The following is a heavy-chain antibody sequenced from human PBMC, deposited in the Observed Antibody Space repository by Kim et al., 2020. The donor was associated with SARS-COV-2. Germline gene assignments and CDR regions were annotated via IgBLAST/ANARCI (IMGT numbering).Heavy chain of an antibody. CDR2: INPSGGSK. V-gene: IGHV1-46*01. J-gene: IGHJ4*02. CDR1: GYTFTSYY. Sequence: ASVKVSCKASGYTFTSYYMHWVRQAPGQGLEWMGIINPSGGSKSYAQKFQGRVTMTRDTSTSTVYMELSSLRSEDTAVYYCARGSPVYYDILSGYYRDYWGQGTLVTVSS. D-gene: IGHD3-9*01. CDR3: ARGSPVYYDILSGYYRDY.